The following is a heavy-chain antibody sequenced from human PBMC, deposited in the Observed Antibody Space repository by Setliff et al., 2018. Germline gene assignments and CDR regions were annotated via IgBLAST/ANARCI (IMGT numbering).Heavy chain of an antibody. V-gene: IGHV3-7*03. CDR3: AKLVWLTTWYYMDV. Sequence: PGESLKISCAASGLTFSSYWMTWDRQAPGKGLEWLANIKQDGGEIYSVDSVKGRFSISRDNAKNSLYLQMNSLRAEDTAVYYCAKLVWLTTWYYMDVWGKGTTVTVS. CDR2: IKQDGGEI. D-gene: IGHD5-18*01. CDR1: GLTFSSYW. J-gene: IGHJ6*03.